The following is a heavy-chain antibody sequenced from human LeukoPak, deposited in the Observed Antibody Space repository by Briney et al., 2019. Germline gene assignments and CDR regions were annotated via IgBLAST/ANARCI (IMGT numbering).Heavy chain of an antibody. Sequence: SETLSLTCTVSGDSISSYYWNWIRQPPGKGLEYIGWIHYSGNTDYNPSLKSRVTISLDRSKRQLSLNLRSVTAADTAVYYCARGPRTMIVVVFRGHNWFDPWGQGTLVTVSS. D-gene: IGHD3-22*01. CDR1: GDSISSYY. J-gene: IGHJ5*02. V-gene: IGHV4-59*01. CDR3: ARGPRTMIVVVFRGHNWFDP. CDR2: IHYSGNT.